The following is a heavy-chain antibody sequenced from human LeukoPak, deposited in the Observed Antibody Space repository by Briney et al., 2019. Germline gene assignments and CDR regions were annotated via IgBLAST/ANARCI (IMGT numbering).Heavy chain of an antibody. D-gene: IGHD6-13*01. CDR1: GFTFSSYD. CDR3: ARVRGSSWSEYYFDY. J-gene: IGHJ4*02. Sequence: PGGSLRLSCAASGFTFSSYDMTWVRQAPGKGLEWVSSISGSSSYISYADSVKGRFTISRDNAKNSLFLQMNSLRAEDTAVYSCARVRGSSWSEYYFDYWGQGTLVTVSS. V-gene: IGHV3-21*01. CDR2: ISGSSSYI.